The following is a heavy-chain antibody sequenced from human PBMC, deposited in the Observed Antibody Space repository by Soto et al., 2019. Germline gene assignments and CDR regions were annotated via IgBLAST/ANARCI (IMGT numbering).Heavy chain of an antibody. D-gene: IGHD2-21*02. J-gene: IGHJ6*02. V-gene: IGHV1-3*01. CDR2: INVGTGTT. CDR3: VRGAGSCGGDCWNDYYYPMDV. Sequence: QVQLVQSGAEVKKPGAPVKVSCKASGYIFTSYPLHWVRQAPGQRLEWMAWINVGTGTTKYSQKFQGRVTFGRDKSASKVYMELSSLTSEDTAVYYCVRGAGSCGGDCWNDYYYPMDVWGQGTMVTVSS. CDR1: GYIFTSYP.